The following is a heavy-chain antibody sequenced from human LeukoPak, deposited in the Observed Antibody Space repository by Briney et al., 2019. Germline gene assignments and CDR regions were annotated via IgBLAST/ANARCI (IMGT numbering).Heavy chain of an antibody. D-gene: IGHD6-13*01. Sequence: GGSLRLSCAASGFTVSSNYMSWVRQTPGKGLEWVSVIYSGGSTYYADSVKGRFTISRDNSKNTLYLQMNSLRAEDTAVYYCASTGGYSSSWYNDYWGQGTLVTVSS. CDR1: GFTVSSNY. V-gene: IGHV3-66*01. CDR3: ASTGGYSSSWYNDY. CDR2: IYSGGST. J-gene: IGHJ4*02.